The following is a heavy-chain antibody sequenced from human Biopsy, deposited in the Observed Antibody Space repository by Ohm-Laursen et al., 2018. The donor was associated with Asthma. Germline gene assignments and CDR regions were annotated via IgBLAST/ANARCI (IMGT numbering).Heavy chain of an antibody. J-gene: IGHJ3*02. CDR2: INPNSGGT. CDR3: ARGFGYDILTGWDAFDI. V-gene: IGHV1-8*02. D-gene: IGHD3-9*01. CDR1: GDSFSNYA. Sequence: VSSVKVSCKASGDSFSNYAISWVRQAPGQGLEWMGWINPNSGGTNYAQKFQGRVTMTRNTSISTAYMELSSLRSEDTAVYYCARGFGYDILTGWDAFDIWGQGTMVTVSS.